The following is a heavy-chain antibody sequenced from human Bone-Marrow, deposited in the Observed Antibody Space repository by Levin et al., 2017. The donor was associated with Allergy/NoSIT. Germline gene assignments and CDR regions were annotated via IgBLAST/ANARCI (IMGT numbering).Heavy chain of an antibody. Sequence: SCAVSGITFTNAWMTWVRQAPGKGLEWVGRIKSKTDGETTDYVAPVKGRFTISRDDSKNTLFLQMNSLKTEDTAVYYCTTGGGVLRFDPWGQGTLVTVSS. V-gene: IGHV3-15*01. CDR3: TTGGGVLRFDP. J-gene: IGHJ5*02. CDR2: IKSKTDGETT. CDR1: GITFTNAW. D-gene: IGHD2/OR15-2a*01.